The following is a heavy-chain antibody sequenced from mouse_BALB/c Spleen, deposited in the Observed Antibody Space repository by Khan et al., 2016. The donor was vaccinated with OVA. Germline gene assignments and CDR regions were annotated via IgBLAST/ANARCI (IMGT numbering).Heavy chain of an antibody. CDR1: GYTFTDYY. J-gene: IGHJ2*01. CDR2: IYPGSGNI. CDR3: ARMDTTSLDY. V-gene: IGHV1-77*01. D-gene: IGHD6-2*01. Sequence: QVQLQQPGAELARPGASVKLSCKASGYTFTDYYINWVKQRNGKGLEWIGEIYPGSGNINYNENFKGKATLTADKSSSTAYMNLSSLTSEDSAVYYCARMDTTSLDYWGQGTTLTVSS.